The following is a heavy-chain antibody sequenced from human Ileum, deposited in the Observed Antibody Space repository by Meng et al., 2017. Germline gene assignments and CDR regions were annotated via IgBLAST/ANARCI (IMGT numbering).Heavy chain of an antibody. CDR2: IFHGGTT. CDR1: AEATSRGNW. Sequence: QGQRQEAGPGLVKPSGSLALPLAASAEATSRGNWGNWVRQSPGKGLEWIGEIFHGGTTNYNPSLKNRVTLLMAKSKNQFSLQLTSVTAADTAVFYCARGIGDIRVGFDYWGQGILVTVSS. V-gene: IGHV4-4*02. J-gene: IGHJ4*02. D-gene: IGHD5-12*01. CDR3: ARGIGDIRVGFDY.